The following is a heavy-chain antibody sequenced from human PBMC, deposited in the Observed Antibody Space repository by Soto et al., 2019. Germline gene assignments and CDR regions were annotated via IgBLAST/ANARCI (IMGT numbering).Heavy chain of an antibody. J-gene: IGHJ4*02. V-gene: IGHV2-70*01. D-gene: IGHD5-18*01. CDR1: GFSLSTSGMC. CDR3: ARIDPRGYSYGLYYFDY. Sequence: SRPTLVNPTQALTLTCTLSGFSLSTSGMCVSLIRQPPGTALEWFALIDWYDDKYYSTSLKTRLTISKDTSKNQVVLTMTNMDPVDTAPYYCARIDPRGYSYGLYYFDYWGQGTLVTVSS. CDR2: IDWYDDK.